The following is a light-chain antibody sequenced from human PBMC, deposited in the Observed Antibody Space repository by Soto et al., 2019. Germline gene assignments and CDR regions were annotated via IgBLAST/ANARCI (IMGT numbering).Light chain of an antibody. CDR2: DAS. CDR3: QQRSNWPPIT. CDR1: QSVSSY. V-gene: IGKV3-11*01. Sequence: EIVVTQSPATLSVSPGERATLSCRASQSVSSYLAWYQQKPGQAPRLLIYDASNRATGIPARFSGSGSGTDFTLTISSLEPEDFAVYYCQQRSNWPPITFGQGTRLE. J-gene: IGKJ5*01.